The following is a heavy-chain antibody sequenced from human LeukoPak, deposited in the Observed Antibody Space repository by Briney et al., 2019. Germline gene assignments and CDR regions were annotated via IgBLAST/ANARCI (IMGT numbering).Heavy chain of an antibody. CDR3: ARQIAVADPHFDY. J-gene: IGHJ4*02. Sequence: SETLSLTCTVSGGSISSYYWSWIRQPPGKGLEWIGYIYYSGSTNYNPSLKSRVTISVDTSKNQFSLKLSSATAADTAVYYCARQIAVADPHFDYWGQGTLVTVSS. CDR1: GGSISSYY. CDR2: IYYSGST. D-gene: IGHD6-19*01. V-gene: IGHV4-59*08.